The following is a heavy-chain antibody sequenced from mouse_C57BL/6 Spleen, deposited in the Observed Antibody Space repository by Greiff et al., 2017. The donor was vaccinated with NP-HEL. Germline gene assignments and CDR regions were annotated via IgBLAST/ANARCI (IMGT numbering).Heavy chain of an antibody. V-gene: IGHV1-4*01. J-gene: IGHJ2*01. CDR2: INPSSGYT. Sequence: VQLQQSGAELARPGASVKMSCKASGYTFTSYTMHWVKQRPGQGLEWIGYINPSSGYTKYNQKFKDKATLTAAKSSSTAYMQLTSLTSEDSAVYYCARRDCFDYWGQGTTLTVSS. CDR1: GYTFTSYT. CDR3: ARRDCFDY.